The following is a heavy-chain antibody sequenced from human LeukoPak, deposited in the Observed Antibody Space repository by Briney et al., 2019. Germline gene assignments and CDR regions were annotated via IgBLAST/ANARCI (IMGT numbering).Heavy chain of an antibody. CDR2: IYYSGST. CDR3: AREGYDSGGAIDY. CDR1: GGSISSYY. D-gene: IGHD3-22*01. Sequence: SETLSLTCTVSGGSISSYYWSWIRQPPGKGLEWIGYIYYSGSTNYNPSLKSRVTISVDTSKNQSSLKLSSVTAADTAVYYCAREGYDSGGAIDYWGQGTLVTVSS. V-gene: IGHV4-59*01. J-gene: IGHJ4*02.